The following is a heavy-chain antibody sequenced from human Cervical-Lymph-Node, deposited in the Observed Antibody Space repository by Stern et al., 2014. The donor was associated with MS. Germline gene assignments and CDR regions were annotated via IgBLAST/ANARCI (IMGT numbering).Heavy chain of an antibody. CDR3: YMDPMF. V-gene: IGHV2-5*01. CDR1: GFSLTTNGVG. J-gene: IGHJ4*02. CDR2: SSWNGDE. D-gene: IGHD2-2*03. Sequence: QVTLQESGPTLVKPTQTLTLTCTFSGFSLTTNGVGVGWVRQPPGKALQWLALSSWNGDERYSPSLKSRLTITKDTSKNQVVLTMTNMDPLDTATYYCYMDPMFWGQGTLVTVSS.